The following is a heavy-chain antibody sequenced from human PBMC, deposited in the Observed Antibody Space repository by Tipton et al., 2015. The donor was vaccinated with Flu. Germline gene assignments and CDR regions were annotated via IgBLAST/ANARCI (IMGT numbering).Heavy chain of an antibody. CDR3: ARLSYYDVDLKNFYFDY. Sequence: TLSLTRTVSSGSIRSTNYFCAWIRQPPGKRLELIGSIYPSGTTYYNPSLKSRVTISVDTSKSQFSLMLRSVTAADTAVYYCARLSYYDVDLKNFYFDYWGQGALVTVSS. V-gene: IGHV4-39*01. CDR2: IYPSGTT. D-gene: IGHD3-10*02. CDR1: SGSIRSTNYF. J-gene: IGHJ4*02.